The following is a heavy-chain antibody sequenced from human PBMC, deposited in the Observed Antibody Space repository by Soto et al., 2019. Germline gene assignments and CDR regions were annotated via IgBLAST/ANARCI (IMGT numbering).Heavy chain of an antibody. V-gene: IGHV3-21*01. D-gene: IGHD6-13*01. CDR3: TRDASRDSSARGWFDP. J-gene: IGHJ5*02. CDR1: GFPSCSFT. Sequence: HGGSLRLACSASGFPSCSFTMNWVRPAPGKGLEWVSTISSNSAYIYYTDALRGRFTISRDNAKNSLHLQMNSLRAEDTAVYYCTRDASRDSSARGWFDPWGPGTLVTVSS. CDR2: ISSNSAYI.